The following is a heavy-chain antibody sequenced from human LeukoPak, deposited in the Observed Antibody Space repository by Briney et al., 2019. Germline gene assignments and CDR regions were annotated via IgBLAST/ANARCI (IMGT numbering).Heavy chain of an antibody. V-gene: IGHV3-21*04. J-gene: IGHJ5*02. CDR3: ARSPSCSGGSCYWSDP. D-gene: IGHD2-15*01. CDR2: ISSSSSYI. Sequence: GGSLRLSCAASGFTFSSYSMNWVRQAPGKGLEWVSSISSSSSYIYYADSVKGRFTISRDNSKNTLYLQMNSLRAEDTALYYCARSPSCSGGSCYWSDPWGQGTLVTVSS. CDR1: GFTFSSYS.